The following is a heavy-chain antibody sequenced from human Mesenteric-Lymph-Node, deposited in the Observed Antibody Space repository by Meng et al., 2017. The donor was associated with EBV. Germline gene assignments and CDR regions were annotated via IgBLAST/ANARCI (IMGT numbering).Heavy chain of an antibody. CDR1: GFIVNSNY. J-gene: IGHJ4*02. Sequence: EEQVLESGGGLVQPGASLRLSCAASGFIVNSNYMSWVRQAPGKGLEWVAVIYRGGTTHYADSVKGRFTISRDDSKNTLYLQMNGLRAEDTAVYYCATPYLRLDYWGRGTLVTVSS. CDR2: IYRGGTT. V-gene: IGHV3-53*01. CDR3: ATPYLRLDY. D-gene: IGHD3-10*01.